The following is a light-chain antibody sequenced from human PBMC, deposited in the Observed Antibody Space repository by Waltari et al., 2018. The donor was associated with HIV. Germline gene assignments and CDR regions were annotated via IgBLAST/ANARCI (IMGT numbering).Light chain of an antibody. Sequence: DIQLPQSPSSLSASVGDRVIITCRASQTISDSLNWYQQKPGKAPSLLIYAASSLQSGVPSRFSGSGSGTDFSLTISSLQPEDSATYYCQQSHNSPRCTFGQGNKVEIK. CDR3: QQSHNSPRCT. V-gene: IGKV1-39*01. J-gene: IGKJ2*02. CDR2: AAS. CDR1: QTISDS.